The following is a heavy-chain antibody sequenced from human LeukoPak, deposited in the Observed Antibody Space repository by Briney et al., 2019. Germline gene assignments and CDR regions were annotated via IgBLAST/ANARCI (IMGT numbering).Heavy chain of an antibody. V-gene: IGHV4-39*01. CDR1: GGSISSSSYY. Sequence: SETLSLTCTVSGGSISSSSYYWGWIRQPPGKGLEWIGSIYYSGSTYYNPSLKSRVTISVDTSKNQFSLKLSSVTATDTAVYYCARRDATVTTLPFDYWGQGTLVTVSS. CDR2: IYYSGST. CDR3: ARRDATVTTLPFDY. J-gene: IGHJ4*02. D-gene: IGHD4-17*01.